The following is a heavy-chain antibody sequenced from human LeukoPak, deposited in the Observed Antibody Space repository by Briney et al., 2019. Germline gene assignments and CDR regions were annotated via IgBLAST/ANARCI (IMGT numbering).Heavy chain of an antibody. Sequence: ASVKVSCKVSGNTLTELPMHWVRRAPGKGLEWMGGFDPEDGERIYAPKFQGRVTMTEDTSTDTAYMELSSLRSEDTAVYYCATDPGSYYNFDYWGQGTLVTVSS. V-gene: IGHV1-24*01. D-gene: IGHD1-26*01. CDR3: ATDPGSYYNFDY. J-gene: IGHJ4*02. CDR2: FDPEDGER. CDR1: GNTLTELP.